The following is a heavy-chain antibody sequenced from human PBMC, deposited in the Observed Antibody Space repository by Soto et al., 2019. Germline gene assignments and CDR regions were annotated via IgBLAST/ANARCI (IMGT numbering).Heavy chain of an antibody. Sequence: ASVTVSCKASGYNFSNYDVNWVRQAPGQGLEWMGWINSYSGNTDYAQKFQGRVSLTTETSTTTAYMELRSLRSDDTAVYYCARKPLAVGGLSYYGMDVWGQGTTVTVSS. CDR3: ARKPLAVGGLSYYGMDV. CDR2: INSYSGNT. D-gene: IGHD6-19*01. CDR1: GYNFSNYD. J-gene: IGHJ6*02. V-gene: IGHV1-18*04.